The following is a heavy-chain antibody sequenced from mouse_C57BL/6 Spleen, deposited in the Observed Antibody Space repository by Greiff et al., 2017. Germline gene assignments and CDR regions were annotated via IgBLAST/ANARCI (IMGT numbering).Heavy chain of an antibody. CDR1: GYSFTDYN. CDR3: ARQREIYDGYYNYAMDY. J-gene: IGHJ4*01. D-gene: IGHD2-3*01. Sequence: EVKLQQSGPELVKPGASVKISCKASGYSFTDYNMNWVKQSNGKSLEWIGVINPNYGTTSYNQKFKGKATLTVDQSSSTAYMQLNSLTSEDSAVYYCARQREIYDGYYNYAMDYWGQGTSVTVSS. V-gene: IGHV1-39*01. CDR2: INPNYGTT.